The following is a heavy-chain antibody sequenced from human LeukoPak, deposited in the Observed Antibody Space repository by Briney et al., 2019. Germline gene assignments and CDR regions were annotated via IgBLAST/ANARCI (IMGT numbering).Heavy chain of an antibody. CDR1: GFTFSRYW. V-gene: IGHV3-74*01. CDR3: ARAPAEIGGYYPEYFRH. J-gene: IGHJ1*01. Sequence: PGGSLRLYCSASGFTFSRYWMHWVRQAPGKGLVWVSRIKSDGSTNYADSVKGRFTISRDNAKNTVSLQMNSLRAEDTGVYYCARAPAEIGGYYPEYFRHWGQGTLVTVSS. CDR2: IKSDGST. D-gene: IGHD3-22*01.